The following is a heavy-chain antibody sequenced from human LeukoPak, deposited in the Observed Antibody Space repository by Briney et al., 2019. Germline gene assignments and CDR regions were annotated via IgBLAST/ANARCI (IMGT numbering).Heavy chain of an antibody. V-gene: IGHV3-53*01. CDR1: GFTVSSNY. CDR3: ARRTSSSESHSFDY. Sequence: GGSLRLSCAASGFTVSSNYMSWARQAPGKGLEWVSVIYSGGSTYYADSVKGRFTISRDNAKNSLYLQMNSLRDEDTAVYYCARRTSSSESHSFDYWGQGTLVTVSS. CDR2: IYSGGST. D-gene: IGHD3-10*01. J-gene: IGHJ4*02.